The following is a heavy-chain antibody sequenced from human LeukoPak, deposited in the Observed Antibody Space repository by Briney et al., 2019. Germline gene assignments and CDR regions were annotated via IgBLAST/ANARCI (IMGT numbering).Heavy chain of an antibody. D-gene: IGHD6-13*01. Sequence: PGGSLRLSCAASGFTFSSYWMHWVRQAPGKGLVWVSRINTDGSSTSYADSVKGRFTISRDNAKNTLYLQMNSLRAEDTAVYYCAKGREQQLDEAYYFDYWGQGTLVTVSS. V-gene: IGHV3-74*01. CDR3: AKGREQQLDEAYYFDY. J-gene: IGHJ4*02. CDR1: GFTFSSYW. CDR2: INTDGSST.